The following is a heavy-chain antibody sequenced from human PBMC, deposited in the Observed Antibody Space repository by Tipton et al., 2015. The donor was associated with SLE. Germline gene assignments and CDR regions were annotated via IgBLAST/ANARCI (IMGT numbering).Heavy chain of an antibody. D-gene: IGHD6-6*01. CDR2: INHSGST. V-gene: IGHV4-34*01. J-gene: IGHJ6*03. CDR1: GGSFSGYY. CDR3: ARGLTYSSSSYYYYYYMDV. Sequence: TCAVYGGSFSGYYWSWIRQPPGKGLEWIGEINHSGSTNYNPSLKSRVTISVGTSKNQFSLKLSSVTAADTAVYYCARGLTYSSSSYYYYYYMDVWGKGTTVTVSS.